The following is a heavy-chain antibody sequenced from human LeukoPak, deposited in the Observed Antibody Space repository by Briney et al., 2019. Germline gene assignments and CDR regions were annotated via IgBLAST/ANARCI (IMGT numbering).Heavy chain of an antibody. D-gene: IGHD2-21*02. CDR2: IKQDGSEK. J-gene: IGHJ6*02. CDR1: GFTLGDYA. V-gene: IGHV3-7*01. CDR3: ARGDYYYYYGMDV. Sequence: GGSLRLSCTASGFTLGDYAMSWVRQAPGKGLEWVANIKQDGSEKYYVDSVKGRFTISRDNAKNSLYLQMNSLRAEDTAVYYCARGDYYYYYGMDVWGQGTTVTVSS.